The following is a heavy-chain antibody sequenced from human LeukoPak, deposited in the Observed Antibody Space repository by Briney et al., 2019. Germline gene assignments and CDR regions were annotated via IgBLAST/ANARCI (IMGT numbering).Heavy chain of an antibody. V-gene: IGHV3-74*01. Sequence: PGGSLRLSCAASGFTFSSYWMHWVRQAPGKGLVWVSRINGDGSSTSYADSVEGRFTISRDNAKNTLYLQLNSLRAEDTAVYYCARDRADGYSTEFDYWGQGTLVTVSS. CDR1: GFTFSSYW. D-gene: IGHD5-24*01. CDR3: ARDRADGYSTEFDY. CDR2: INGDGSST. J-gene: IGHJ4*02.